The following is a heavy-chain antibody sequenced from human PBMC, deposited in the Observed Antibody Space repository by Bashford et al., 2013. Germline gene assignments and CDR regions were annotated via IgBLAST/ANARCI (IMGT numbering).Heavy chain of an antibody. Sequence: SGPTLVKPTQTLTLTCTFSGFSLSTSGVGVGWIRQPPGKALEWLALIYWDDDKRYSPSLKSRLTITKDTSKNHVVLTMTNMDPVDTATYYCAHRFEVRGAMGAFDIWGQGTMVTVSS. CDR1: GFSLSTSGVG. V-gene: IGHV2-5*02. J-gene: IGHJ3*02. D-gene: IGHD3-10*01. CDR2: IYWDDDK. CDR3: AHRFEVRGAMGAFDI.